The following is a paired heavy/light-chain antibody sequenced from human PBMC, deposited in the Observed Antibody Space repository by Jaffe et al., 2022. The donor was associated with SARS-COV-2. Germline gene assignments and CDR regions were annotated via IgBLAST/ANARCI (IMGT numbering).Light chain of an antibody. CDR2: GAS. Sequence: EIVLTQSPGTLSLSPGERATLSCRASQSVSSIYLAWYQQKPGQAPRLLIYGASSRATGIPDRFSGSGSGADFTLTISRLEPEDFAVYYCQQHGHSPWTFGQGTKVEIK. CDR1: QSVSSIY. CDR3: QQHGHSPWT. J-gene: IGKJ1*01. V-gene: IGKV3-20*01.
Heavy chain of an antibody. J-gene: IGHJ5*02. D-gene: IGHD6-13*01. CDR3: ARAAAVSCFDP. V-gene: IGHV1-46*04. CDR2: IDPRGGST. CDR1: GYTFTNYY. Sequence: QVQLVQSGAEVTKPGASVKVSCKASGYTFTNYYIHWVRQAPGQGLEWIGVIDPRGGSTVYAQKWQGRVTMTRDTSTSTVYMELSSLRSDDTAVFYCARAAAVSCFDPWGQGTLVTVSS.